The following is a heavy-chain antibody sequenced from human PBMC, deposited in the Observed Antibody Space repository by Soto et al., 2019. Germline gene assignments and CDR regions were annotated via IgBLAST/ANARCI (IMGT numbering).Heavy chain of an antibody. Sequence: SETLSLTCTVSGVSISSGDYYWNWIRQHPGKGLEWIGYIYYSGSTYYNPSLKSEVTISVDKSKNQFSLKLSSVTAADTAVYYCARESCSGGSCYGTPPGMDVWGQGTTVTVS. J-gene: IGHJ6*02. D-gene: IGHD2-15*01. V-gene: IGHV4-31*01. CDR1: GVSISSGDYY. CDR3: ARESCSGGSCYGTPPGMDV. CDR2: IYYSGST.